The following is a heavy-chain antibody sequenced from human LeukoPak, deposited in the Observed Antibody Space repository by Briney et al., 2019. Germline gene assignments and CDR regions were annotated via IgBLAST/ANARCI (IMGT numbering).Heavy chain of an antibody. CDR2: MNPNSGNT. CDR1: GYTFTSYD. V-gene: IGHV1-8*01. CDR3: ARVSETPAYYYTSGYYYLGY. D-gene: IGHD3-22*01. J-gene: IGHJ4*02. Sequence: ASVKVSCKASGYTFTSYDINWVRQAAGQGLEWMGWMNPNSGNTGYAQRFQGRVTTTRDTSISTAYMELSSLRSEDTAVYYCARVSETPAYYYTSGYYYLGYWGQGTLVTVSS.